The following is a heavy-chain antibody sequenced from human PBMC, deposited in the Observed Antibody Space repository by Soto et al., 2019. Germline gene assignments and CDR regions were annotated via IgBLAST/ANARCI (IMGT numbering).Heavy chain of an antibody. Sequence: QVQLVQSGAEVKKPGSSMKVSCKASGGTFSSYAISWVRQAPGQGLEWMGGIIPIFGTANYAQKFQGRVTISADESTSTAYMELSSLRSEDTAEYYCARGGVRDPQGSLDPWGQGTLVTVSS. J-gene: IGHJ5*02. D-gene: IGHD1-1*01. V-gene: IGHV1-69*01. CDR1: GGTFSSYA. CDR2: IIPIFGTA. CDR3: ARGGVRDPQGSLDP.